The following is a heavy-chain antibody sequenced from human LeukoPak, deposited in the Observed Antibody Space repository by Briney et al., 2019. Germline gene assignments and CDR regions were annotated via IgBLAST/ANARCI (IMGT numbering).Heavy chain of an antibody. CDR2: ISSSGSTI. V-gene: IGHV3-48*04. Sequence: GGSLRLSCAASRFPFSTSSMNWVRQAPGKGLEWVSYISSSGSTIFYADSVKGRFTISRDNAKNSLYLQMNSLRAEDTALYHCARDRRDHIVVVPAAPFDPWGQGTLVTVSS. J-gene: IGHJ5*02. CDR3: ARDRRDHIVVVPAAPFDP. CDR1: RFPFSTSS. D-gene: IGHD2-2*01.